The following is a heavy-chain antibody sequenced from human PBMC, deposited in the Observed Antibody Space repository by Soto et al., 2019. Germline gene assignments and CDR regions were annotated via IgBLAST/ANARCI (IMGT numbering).Heavy chain of an antibody. CDR1: GGSISSGDYY. V-gene: IGHV4-30-4*01. J-gene: IGHJ5*02. CDR3: ARVRTEGSGSYYLFEYWFDP. D-gene: IGHD3-10*01. Sequence: PSETLSLTCTVSGGSISSGDYYWSWIRQPPGKGMEWIGYIYYSGSTYYNPSLKSRVTISVDTSKNQFSLKLSSVTAADTAVYYCARVRTEGSGSYYLFEYWFDPWGQGTLVTSPQ. CDR2: IYYSGST.